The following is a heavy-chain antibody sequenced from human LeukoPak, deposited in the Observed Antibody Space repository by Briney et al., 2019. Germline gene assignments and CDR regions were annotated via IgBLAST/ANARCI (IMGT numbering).Heavy chain of an antibody. CDR2: INWNGGST. D-gene: IGHD6-19*01. Sequence: GGSLRLSCAASGFTFDDYGMRWVRQAPGKGLEWVSGINWNGGSTGYADSVKGRFTISRDNAKNSLYLQMNSLRAEDTAFYYCAKDTRHSSGWDYWGQGTLVTVSS. J-gene: IGHJ4*02. CDR1: GFTFDDYG. V-gene: IGHV3-20*04. CDR3: AKDTRHSSGWDY.